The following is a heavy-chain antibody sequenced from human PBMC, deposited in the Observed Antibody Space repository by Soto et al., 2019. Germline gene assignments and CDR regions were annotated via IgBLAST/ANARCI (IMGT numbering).Heavy chain of an antibody. D-gene: IGHD3-3*01. CDR3: ARDSATIFGVVITQYYYYYYGMDV. V-gene: IGHV3-21*01. CDR1: GFTFSSYS. Sequence: GGSLRLSCAASGFTFSSYSMNWVRQAPGKGLEWVSSISSSSSYIYYADSVKGRFTISRDNAKNSLYLQMNSLRAEDTAVYYCARDSATIFGVVITQYYYYYYGMDVWGQGTTVTVSS. J-gene: IGHJ6*02. CDR2: ISSSSSYI.